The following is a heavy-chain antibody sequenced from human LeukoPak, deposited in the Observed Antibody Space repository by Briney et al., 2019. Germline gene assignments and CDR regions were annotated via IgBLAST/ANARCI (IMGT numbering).Heavy chain of an antibody. J-gene: IGHJ4*02. D-gene: IGHD1-26*01. CDR1: GGSISSGSSY. V-gene: IGHV4-61*02. CDR3: ARAIKESGSSDY. CDR2: IYTSGST. Sequence: SQTLSLTCTVSGGSISSGSSYWSWIRQPAGKGLEWIGRIYTSGSTNYNPSLKSRVTISVDTSKNQFSLNLSSVTAADTAVYYCARAIKESGSSDYWGQGTLVTVSS.